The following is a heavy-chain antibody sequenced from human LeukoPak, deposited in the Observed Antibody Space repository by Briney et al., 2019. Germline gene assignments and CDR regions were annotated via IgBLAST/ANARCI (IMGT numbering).Heavy chain of an antibody. D-gene: IGHD6-13*01. Sequence: GGSLRLSCAASGFTFSNAWTSWVRQAPGKGLEWVAFVEHDGTKKYLDSVKGRFTISRDNAKNSLYLQMNSLRAEDTAVYYCARARVVAAAPAGYWGQGTLVTVSS. CDR3: ARARVVAAAPAGY. J-gene: IGHJ4*02. V-gene: IGHV3-7*01. CDR1: GFTFSNAW. CDR2: VEHDGTKK.